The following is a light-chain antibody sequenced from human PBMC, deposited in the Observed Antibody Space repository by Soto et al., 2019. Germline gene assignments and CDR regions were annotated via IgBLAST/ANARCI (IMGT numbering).Light chain of an antibody. CDR2: GAS. CDR1: QSVRNSY. V-gene: IGKV3-20*01. CDR3: QQYGSSPRT. Sequence: EIVLTQSPGTLSLSPGERATLSCRASQSVRNSYLAWYQQKPGQAPRLLIYGASSRATGIPDRFSGSGSGTDFTLTISRLEPEDFAVYYGQQYGSSPRTFGQGTKVEIK. J-gene: IGKJ1*01.